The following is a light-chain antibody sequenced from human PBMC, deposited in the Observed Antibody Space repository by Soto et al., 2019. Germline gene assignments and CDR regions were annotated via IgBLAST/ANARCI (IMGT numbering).Light chain of an antibody. CDR3: QQAASFPIT. CDR2: DAS. J-gene: IGKJ5*01. CDR1: QDISNY. Sequence: DLQMTQSPSSLSASVRDRVTITCQASQDISNYLNWYQQKPGKAPKLLIYDASNLETGVPSRFSGSGSGTDFTFTISSLQPEDFATYYCQQAASFPITFGPGTRL. V-gene: IGKV1-33*01.